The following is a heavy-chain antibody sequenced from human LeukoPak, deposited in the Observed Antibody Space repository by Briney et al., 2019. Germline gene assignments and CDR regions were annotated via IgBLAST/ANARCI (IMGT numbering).Heavy chain of an antibody. Sequence: PSETLSLACTVSGGSIISSSYYWGWIRQPPGKGLEWIGIIYYSGSTYYNPSLKSRLTISVDTSKNQFSLKLSSVTATDTAVYYCASGVVVPAANNYYYMDVWGKGTTVTVSS. V-gene: IGHV4-39*01. CDR1: GGSIISSSYY. D-gene: IGHD2-2*01. J-gene: IGHJ6*03. CDR3: ASGVVVPAANNYYYMDV. CDR2: IYYSGST.